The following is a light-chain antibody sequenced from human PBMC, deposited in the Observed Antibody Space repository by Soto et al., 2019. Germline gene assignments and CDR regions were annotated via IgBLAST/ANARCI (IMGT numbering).Light chain of an antibody. CDR3: QSVDSSVTYRVI. Sequence: SYELTQPPSVSVSPGQTARITCSGDTLPKQYAYWYQQKSGQAPVVVIYKDSERPSGIPERFSGSSSGTTVTLTISGVQAEDEADYYCQSVDSSVTYRVIFGGGTQLTVL. CDR2: KDS. CDR1: TLPKQY. J-gene: IGLJ2*01. V-gene: IGLV3-25*02.